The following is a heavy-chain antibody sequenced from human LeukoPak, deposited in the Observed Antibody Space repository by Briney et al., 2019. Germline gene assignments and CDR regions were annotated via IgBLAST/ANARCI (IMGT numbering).Heavy chain of an antibody. Sequence: ASVKVSCKASGYTFTSHAMHWVRQAPGQRLEWMGWINAGNGNTKYSQKFQGRVTITRDTSASTAYMELSSLRSEDTAVYYCARAAVAGTIPNDYWGQGTLVTVSS. CDR1: GYTFTSHA. J-gene: IGHJ4*02. CDR3: ARAAVAGTIPNDY. CDR2: INAGNGNT. D-gene: IGHD6-19*01. V-gene: IGHV1-3*01.